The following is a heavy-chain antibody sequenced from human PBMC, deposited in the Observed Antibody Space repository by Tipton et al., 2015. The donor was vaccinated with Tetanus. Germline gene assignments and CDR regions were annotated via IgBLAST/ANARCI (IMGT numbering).Heavy chain of an antibody. CDR2: ISSSGST. V-gene: IGHV4-61*01. D-gene: IGHD3-16*01. CDR1: GGSVSSGSYY. J-gene: IGHJ5*02. Sequence: GLVKPSETLSLTCTVFGGSVSSGSYYWAWIRQPPGKGLEWLAYISSSGSTNSNYSLKSRITMSRDTSKNQFSLKLSSVTAADTAVYYCARVDDSVWGSPFDPWGQGVLVTVSS. CDR3: ARVDDSVWGSPFDP.